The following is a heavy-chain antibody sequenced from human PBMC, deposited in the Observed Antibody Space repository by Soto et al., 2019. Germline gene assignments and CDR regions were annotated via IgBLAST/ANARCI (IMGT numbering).Heavy chain of an antibody. D-gene: IGHD1-20*01. CDR1: GFTFSSYA. J-gene: IGHJ4*02. CDR3: AQAISGYNAPLDH. CDR2: ISGSGGST. V-gene: IGHV3-23*01. Sequence: EVQLLESGGGLVQPGGSLRLSCAASGFTFSSYAMNWVRQAPGKGLEWVSVISGSGGSTYYADSVKGRFPISRDNSKNTLYVQMNSLRAEDTAVYYCAQAISGYNAPLDHWGQGTRVTVSS.